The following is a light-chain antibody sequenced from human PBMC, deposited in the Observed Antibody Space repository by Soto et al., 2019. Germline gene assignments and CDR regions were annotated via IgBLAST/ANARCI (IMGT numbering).Light chain of an antibody. V-gene: IGKV1-6*01. J-gene: IGKJ1*01. CDR3: QQYGSSPWT. CDR2: AAS. Sequence: AIQLTQSPSSLYASVGDRVTITCRASQAIRTALGWYQQKPGKVPKLLIYAASILQSGVPSRFSGSGSGTDFTLTISRLEPEDFAVYYCQQYGSSPWTFGQGTKVDIK. CDR1: QAIRTA.